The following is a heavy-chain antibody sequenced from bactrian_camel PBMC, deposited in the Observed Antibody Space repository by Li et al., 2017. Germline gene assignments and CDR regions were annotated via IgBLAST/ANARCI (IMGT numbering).Heavy chain of an antibody. V-gene: IGHV3S54*01. CDR2: NCAGDGRT. J-gene: IGHJ4*01. CDR1: GGDC. D-gene: IGHD6*01. Sequence: HVQLVESGGGSTQAGGSMILSCTTGGDCKGRFRQAPGQEREGVAVNCAGDGRTWYAESVKGRFTISRNPVRNTLYLQMNILKPEDTAMYYCAARRYGGSRLPTPELPYQYWGQGTQVTVS. CDR3: AARRYGGSRLPTPELPYQY.